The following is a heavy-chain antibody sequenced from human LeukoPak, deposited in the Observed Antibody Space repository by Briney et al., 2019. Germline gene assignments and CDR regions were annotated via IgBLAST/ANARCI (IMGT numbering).Heavy chain of an antibody. CDR3: ARTPDSGTYYNAWFDP. D-gene: IGHD3-10*01. J-gene: IGHJ5*02. CDR1: VGSIGSGDYY. CDR2: IYYSGST. V-gene: IGHV4-30-4*01. Sequence: SETLSLTCTVSVGSIGSGDYYWSWIRQPPGKGLEWIGYIYYSGSTYYNPSLKSRVIISVDTSKNQFSLKMSSVIAADTAVYYCARTPDSGTYYNAWFDPWGQGTLVTVSS.